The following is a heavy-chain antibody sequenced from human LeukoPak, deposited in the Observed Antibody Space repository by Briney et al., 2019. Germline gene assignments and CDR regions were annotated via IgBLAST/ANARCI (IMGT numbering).Heavy chain of an antibody. D-gene: IGHD5-12*01. CDR3: AKSGVSGYDYGDYYYYYMDV. V-gene: IGHV3-30*02. CDR1: GFTFSSYG. J-gene: IGHJ6*03. Sequence: GGSLRLSCAASGFTFSSYGMHWVRQAPGKGLEWVAFIRYDGSNKYYADSVKGRFTISRDNSKNTLYLQMNSLRAEDTAVYYCAKSGVSGYDYGDYYYYYMDVWGKGTTVTVSS. CDR2: IRYDGSNK.